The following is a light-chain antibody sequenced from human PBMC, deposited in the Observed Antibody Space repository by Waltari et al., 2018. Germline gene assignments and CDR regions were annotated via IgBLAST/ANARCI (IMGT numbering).Light chain of an antibody. V-gene: IGLV1-40*01. Sequence: QSVLTQPPSVSGAPGQRVNISCTGGSSNLGKGYAVHWYQHLPGTAPKLHIYYNKHRPSGVPDRFSGSRSGTSASLAITGLQAEDEADYYCQSYDSNQVVFGGGTKLTVL. J-gene: IGLJ2*01. CDR1: SSNLGKGYA. CDR3: QSYDSNQVV. CDR2: YNK.